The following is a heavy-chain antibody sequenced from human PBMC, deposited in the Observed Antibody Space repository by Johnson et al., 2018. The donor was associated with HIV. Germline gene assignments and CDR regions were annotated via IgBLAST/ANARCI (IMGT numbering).Heavy chain of an antibody. CDR2: ISSSGSTI. V-gene: IGHV3-11*04. Sequence: QVQLVESGGGLVKPGGSLRLSCAASGFTFSNAWMSWVRQAPGKGLEWVSYISSSGSTIYYADSVKGRFTISRDNAKNSVFLQMNSLRAEDTAVYYCAKRSYYYASSGPPADAFDSWGQGTMVTVSS. J-gene: IGHJ3*02. CDR1: GFTFSNAW. D-gene: IGHD3-22*01. CDR3: AKRSYYYASSGPPADAFDS.